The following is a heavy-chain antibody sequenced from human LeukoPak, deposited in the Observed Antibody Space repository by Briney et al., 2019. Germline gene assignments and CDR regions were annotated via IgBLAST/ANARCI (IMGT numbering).Heavy chain of an antibody. Sequence: GGSLRLSCAASGFTFSSYAMHWVRQAPXXXXEWVAVISYDGSNKYYADSVKGRFTISRDNSKNTLYLQMNSLRAEDTAVYYCARPSSLGTLVAFDYWGQGTLVTVSS. J-gene: IGHJ4*02. CDR1: GFTFSSYA. CDR3: ARPSSLGTLVAFDY. D-gene: IGHD6-6*01. V-gene: IGHV3-30-3*01. CDR2: ISYDGSNK.